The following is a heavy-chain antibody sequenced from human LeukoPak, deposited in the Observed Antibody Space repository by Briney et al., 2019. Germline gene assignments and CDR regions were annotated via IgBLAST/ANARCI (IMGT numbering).Heavy chain of an antibody. V-gene: IGHV3-30*18. Sequence: TGGSLRLSCAASGFTFSSYGMHWVRQAPGKGLEWVAVISYDGSNKYYADSVKGRFTISRDNSKNTLCLQMNSLRAEDTAVYYCAKASTFGGVPDYWGQGTLVTVSS. J-gene: IGHJ4*02. CDR2: ISYDGSNK. CDR1: GFTFSSYG. CDR3: AKASTFGGVPDY. D-gene: IGHD3-16*01.